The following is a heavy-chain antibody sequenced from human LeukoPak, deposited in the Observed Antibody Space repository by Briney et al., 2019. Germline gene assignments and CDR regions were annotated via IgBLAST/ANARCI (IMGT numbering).Heavy chain of an antibody. CDR2: INPAASEK. Sequence: GGSLRLSCAASGFTLSDYWVTWVRQAPGKGLEWVANINPAASEKYYVGSVKGRFTISRDNAKNSLYLQMNSLRAEDTAVYYCASYYYGSGTSLGYWGQGTLVTVSS. CDR3: ASYYYGSGTSLGY. D-gene: IGHD3-10*01. V-gene: IGHV3-7*01. CDR1: GFTLSDYW. J-gene: IGHJ4*02.